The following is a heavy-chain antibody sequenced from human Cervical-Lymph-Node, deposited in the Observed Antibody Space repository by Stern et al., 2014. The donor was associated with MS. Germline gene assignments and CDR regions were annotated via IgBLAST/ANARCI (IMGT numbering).Heavy chain of an antibody. D-gene: IGHD2-8*01. V-gene: IGHV1-69*01. CDR1: GGTFINHA. CDR2: FIPIFGTT. CDR3: ARDNDDNGMDV. J-gene: IGHJ6*02. Sequence: VQLVESGAEVKKPGSSVKVSCKASGGTFINHAIRWVRPAPGQGLEWMGGFIPIFGTTHYAQKFQGRVTITADESATTAYMELTSLRSQDTAVYYCARDNDDNGMDVWGQGTTVIVSS.